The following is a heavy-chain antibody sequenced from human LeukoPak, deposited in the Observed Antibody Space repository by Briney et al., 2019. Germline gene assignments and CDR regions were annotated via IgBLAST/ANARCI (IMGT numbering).Heavy chain of an antibody. CDR1: SGSISSSSYY. V-gene: IGHV4-39*02. J-gene: IGHJ4*02. CDR3: AKEGGYGSGGLDS. Sequence: PSETLSLTCTVSSGSISSSSYYWGWIRQPPGKGLEWIGSIYYSGSTYYNPSLKSRVTISVDTSKNQFSLKLSSVTAADTAVYYCAKEGGYGSGGLDSWGQGTLVTVSS. D-gene: IGHD3-10*01. CDR2: IYYSGST.